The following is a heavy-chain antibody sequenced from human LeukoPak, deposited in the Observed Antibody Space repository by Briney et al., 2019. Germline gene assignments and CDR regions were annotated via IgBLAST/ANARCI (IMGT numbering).Heavy chain of an antibody. CDR2: IYYSGST. D-gene: IGHD2-2*02. CDR1: GGSISSGGYY. J-gene: IGHJ5*02. Sequence: SETLSLTCTVSGGSISSGGYYWSCIRQHPGKGLEWIGYIYYSGSTYYNPSLKSRITISVDTSQNQFSLKLTSVTAADAAVYYCARRNIPEGWFDPWGQGTLVTVSS. V-gene: IGHV4-31*03. CDR3: ARRNIPEGWFDP.